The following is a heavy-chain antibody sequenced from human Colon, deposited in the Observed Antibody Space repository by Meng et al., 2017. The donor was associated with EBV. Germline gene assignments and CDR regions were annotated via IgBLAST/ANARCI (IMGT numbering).Heavy chain of an antibody. V-gene: IGHV1-18*01. J-gene: IGHJ4*02. D-gene: IGHD6-19*01. CDR2: ISAYNGNT. CDR1: DYTFNRNG. Sequence: QVQSGQVGPEGKKPGASVKASCKASDYTFNRNGIRWVRQAPGQGLEWMGWISAYNGNTKYAQKLQGRVTMTTDTSTSTAYMELRSLRSDDTAVYYCARDPSNTSGRYAYFDYWGQGTLVTVSS. CDR3: ARDPSNTSGRYAYFDY.